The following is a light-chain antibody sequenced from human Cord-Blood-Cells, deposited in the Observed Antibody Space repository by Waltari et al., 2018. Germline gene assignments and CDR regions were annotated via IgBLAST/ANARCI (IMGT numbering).Light chain of an antibody. J-gene: IGLJ3*02. Sequence: QSALTQPRSVSGSPGQSVTISCTGTSSDVGGYNYVSWYQQHPGKAPKLMIYDVRKRPSGVPDRFSGSKSGNTASLTISGLQAEDEADYYCCSYAGSYTLMFGGGTKLTVL. V-gene: IGLV2-11*01. CDR1: SSDVGGYNY. CDR2: DVR. CDR3: CSYAGSYTLM.